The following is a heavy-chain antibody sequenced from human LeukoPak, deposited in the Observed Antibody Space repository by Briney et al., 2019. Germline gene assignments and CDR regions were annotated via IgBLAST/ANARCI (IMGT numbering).Heavy chain of an antibody. CDR1: GFTFSDYY. CDR2: ISDSGNTI. D-gene: IGHD1-7*01. J-gene: IGHJ3*02. Sequence: PGGSLRLSCAASGFTFSDYYMNWIRQAPGKGLEWVSYISDSGNTIHSADSVKGRFTISRDNAKNSLYLQMNSLRAEDTAVYCCARARDNWNYEAFDIWGQGTMVTVSS. CDR3: ARARDNWNYEAFDI. V-gene: IGHV3-11*01.